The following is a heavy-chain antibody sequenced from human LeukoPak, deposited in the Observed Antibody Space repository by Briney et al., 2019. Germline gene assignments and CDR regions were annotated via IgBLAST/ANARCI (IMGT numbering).Heavy chain of an antibody. CDR1: GFTFSRYW. Sequence: PGGSLRLSCAASGFTFSRYWMHWVRQAPGKGLVWVSRINSDGTGTTYADSVKGRFTISRDNAKNTLWLQMNSLRAEDTAVYYCARNYGSGYMDGSGKGTTVTVSS. CDR3: ARNYGSGYMDG. V-gene: IGHV3-74*01. CDR2: INSDGTGT. D-gene: IGHD3-10*01. J-gene: IGHJ6*04.